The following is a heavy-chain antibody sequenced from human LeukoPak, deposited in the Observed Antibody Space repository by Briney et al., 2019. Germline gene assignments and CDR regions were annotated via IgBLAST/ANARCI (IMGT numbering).Heavy chain of an antibody. Sequence: GGSLRLSCAASGFTFSSYWMHWVRQAPGKGLEWVAFIRYDGSNKYYADSVKGRFTISRDNAKNTLYLQMNSLRAEDTAVYLCVRESFTGCGSYAYWGQGTLVTVSS. D-gene: IGHD1-26*01. CDR3: VRESFTGCGSYAY. V-gene: IGHV3-30*02. J-gene: IGHJ4*02. CDR1: GFTFSSYW. CDR2: IRYDGSNK.